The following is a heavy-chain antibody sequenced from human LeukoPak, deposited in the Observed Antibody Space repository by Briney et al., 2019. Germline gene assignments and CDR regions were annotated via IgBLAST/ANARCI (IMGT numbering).Heavy chain of an antibody. V-gene: IGHV3-23*01. CDR1: GFTFSKYG. J-gene: IGHJ4*02. D-gene: IGHD1-1*01. CDR3: ATRPGYRAFDY. Sequence: PGGSLRLSCAASGFTFSKYGMNWVRQAPGKGLEWVSVISDSGGKTHYADSVKGRFTISRDNSKNTLYLQMNSLRLEDTAVYYCATRPGYRAFDYWGQGTLVTVSS. CDR2: ISDSGGKT.